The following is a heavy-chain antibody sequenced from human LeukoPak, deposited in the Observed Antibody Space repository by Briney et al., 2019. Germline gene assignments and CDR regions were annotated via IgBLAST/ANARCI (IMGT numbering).Heavy chain of an antibody. V-gene: IGHV1-2*02. Sequence: ASVKVSCEASGYTFTGYYMHWVRQAPGQGLEWMGWINPNSGGTNYAQKFQGRVTMTRDTSISTAYMELSRLRSDDTAVYYCARCLYSSSWYDYWGKGTLVTVSS. CDR3: ARCLYSSSWYDY. J-gene: IGHJ4*02. CDR1: GYTFTGYY. D-gene: IGHD6-13*01. CDR2: INPNSGGT.